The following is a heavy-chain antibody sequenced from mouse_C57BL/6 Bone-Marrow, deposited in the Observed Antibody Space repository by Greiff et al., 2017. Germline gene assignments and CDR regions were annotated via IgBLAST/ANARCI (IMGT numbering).Heavy chain of an antibody. Sequence: EVQLQQSGAELVRPGASVKLSCTASGFNIKDDYMHWVKQRPEQGLEWIGWIDPENGDTEYASKFQGKATITADTSSNTAYLQLSSLTSEDTAVYYCTRNGDDHYFDYWGQGTTLTVSS. V-gene: IGHV14-4*01. D-gene: IGHD4-1*01. CDR2: IDPENGDT. CDR1: GFNIKDDY. J-gene: IGHJ2*01. CDR3: TRNGDDHYFDY.